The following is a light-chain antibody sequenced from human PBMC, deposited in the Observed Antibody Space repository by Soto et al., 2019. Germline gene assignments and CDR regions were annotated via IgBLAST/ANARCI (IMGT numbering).Light chain of an antibody. Sequence: DTVMTQSPFSLPVTPGEPASISCRSSQSLLHSNGYNYLDWYVQKPGQSPQLLIYMNSNRASGVPDRVSGSGSGSDFTLTISRVEAEDVGVYYCMQALRTPFTFGQGTRLEIK. CDR1: QSLLHSNGYNY. J-gene: IGKJ5*01. CDR2: MNS. V-gene: IGKV2-28*01. CDR3: MQALRTPFT.